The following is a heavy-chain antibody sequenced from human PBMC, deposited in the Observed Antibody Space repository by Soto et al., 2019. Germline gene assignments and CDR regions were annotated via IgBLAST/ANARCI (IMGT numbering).Heavy chain of an antibody. D-gene: IGHD3-10*01. J-gene: IGHJ4*02. CDR1: GFTFSSYG. Sequence: AGGSLRLSCAASGFTFSSYGMHWVRQAPGKGLEWVAVISYDGSNKYYADSVKGRFTISRDNSKNTLYLQMNSLRAEDTAVYYCAKNSITMVRGRSRAYYFDYWGQGTLVTVSS. CDR3: AKNSITMVRGRSRAYYFDY. V-gene: IGHV3-30*18. CDR2: ISYDGSNK.